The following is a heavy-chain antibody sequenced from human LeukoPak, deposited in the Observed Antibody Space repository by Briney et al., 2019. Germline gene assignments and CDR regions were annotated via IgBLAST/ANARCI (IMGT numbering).Heavy chain of an antibody. J-gene: IGHJ6*02. Sequence: GRSLRLSCAASGFTFSSYAMHWVRQAPGKGLELVAVISYDGSNKYYADSVKGRFTISRDNSKNTLYLQMNSLRAEDTAVYYCARDASITIFGVVTHYGMDVWGQGTTVTVSS. D-gene: IGHD3-3*01. CDR2: ISYDGSNK. V-gene: IGHV3-30-3*01. CDR1: GFTFSSYA. CDR3: ARDASITIFGVVTHYGMDV.